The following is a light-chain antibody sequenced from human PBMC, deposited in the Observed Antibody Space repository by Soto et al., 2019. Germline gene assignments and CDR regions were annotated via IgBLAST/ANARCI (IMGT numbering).Light chain of an antibody. Sequence: EIVLTQSPGTLSLSPGERATLSCRASQRVSSTYLAWYQQKPGQAPRLLIYGASSRPTGIPDRFSDSGSGTCCTLTISRLRPEDFAEYYCQEYSIWLITFGQGTRLEIK. J-gene: IGKJ5*01. CDR3: QEYSIWLIT. CDR2: GAS. CDR1: QRVSSTY. V-gene: IGKV3-20*01.